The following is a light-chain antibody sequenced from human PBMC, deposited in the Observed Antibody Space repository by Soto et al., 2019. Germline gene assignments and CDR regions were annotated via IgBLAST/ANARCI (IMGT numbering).Light chain of an antibody. CDR3: QQYDNYPLA. CDR2: DAS. Sequence: DIQMTQSPSTLSASVGDRVTITCRASQSIRSWLAWYQQKPGKAPKFLIYDASSLESGVPSRFSGSGSGTEFTLTISKLQPDDFATYYCQQYDNYPLAFGRGTKVEL. CDR1: QSIRSW. J-gene: IGKJ4*01. V-gene: IGKV1-5*01.